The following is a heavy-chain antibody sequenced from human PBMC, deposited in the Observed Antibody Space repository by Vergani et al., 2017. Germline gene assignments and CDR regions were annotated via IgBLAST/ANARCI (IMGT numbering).Heavy chain of an antibody. CDR2: ISGSGGST. CDR3: AQGGGVGATYNWFDP. J-gene: IGHJ5*02. Sequence: EVQLLESGGDLVQPGGSLRLSCAASGFTFSDFSMSWVRQAPGKGLEWVSAISGSGGSTYYADSVKGRFTISRDNSKNTLYLQMSSLRAEDTAVYYCAQGGGVGATYNWFDPWGQGTLVTVSS. V-gene: IGHV3-23*01. D-gene: IGHD1-26*01. CDR1: GFTFSDFS.